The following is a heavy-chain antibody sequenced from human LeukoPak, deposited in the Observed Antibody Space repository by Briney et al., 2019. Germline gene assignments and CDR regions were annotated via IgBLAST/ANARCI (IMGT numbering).Heavy chain of an antibody. CDR1: GGSFSGYY. Sequence: SETLSLTCAVYGGSFSGYYWSWIRQPPGKGLEWIGEINHSGSTNYNPSLKSRVTISVDMSKNQFSLKLISVTAADTAVYYCARGRGYCSGGSCYAFYYYYYMDVWGKGTTVTVSS. D-gene: IGHD2-15*01. V-gene: IGHV4-34*01. J-gene: IGHJ6*03. CDR2: INHSGST. CDR3: ARGRGYCSGGSCYAFYYYYYMDV.